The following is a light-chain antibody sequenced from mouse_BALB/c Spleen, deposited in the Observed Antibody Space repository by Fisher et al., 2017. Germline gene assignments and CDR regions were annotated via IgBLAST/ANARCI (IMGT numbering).Light chain of an antibody. J-gene: IGKJ5*01. CDR3: HQYHRSPLT. CDR2: STS. V-gene: IGKV4-74*01. CDR1: SSVSSSY. Sequence: IVLTQSPAILSASPGEKVTLTCSASSSVSSSYLYWYQQKPGSSPKLWIYSTSKLASGVPGRFSGSGSGTSYSLTISSMEAEDAATYYCHQYHRSPLTFGAGTKLELK.